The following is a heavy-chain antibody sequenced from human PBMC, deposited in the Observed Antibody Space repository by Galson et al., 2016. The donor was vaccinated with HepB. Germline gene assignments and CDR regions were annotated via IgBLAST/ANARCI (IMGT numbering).Heavy chain of an antibody. CDR3: ARDRGMLKSGWYAYFDY. V-gene: IGHV1-2*02. CDR2: ISPNTGDI. Sequence: SVKVSCKASGYTFTDYYIHWVRQAPGQGLEWMGWISPNTGDINYSQNFQGRVTMTRDTSISTAYMELSSLKSDDTAVYYCARDRGMLKSGWYAYFDYGGQGTLVTVSS. D-gene: IGHD6-19*01. CDR1: GYTFTDYY. J-gene: IGHJ4*02.